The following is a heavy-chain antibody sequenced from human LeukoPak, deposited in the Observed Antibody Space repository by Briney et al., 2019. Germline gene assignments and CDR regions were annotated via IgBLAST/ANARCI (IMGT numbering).Heavy chain of an antibody. D-gene: IGHD1-14*01. CDR2: ISGNGGST. V-gene: IGHV3-23*01. CDR3: AKGPTEPAYYYYGMDV. Sequence: GGSLRLSCAASGFTFSSYAMSWVRQAPGKGLEWVSAISGNGGSTYYADSVKGRFTISRDNSKNTLYLQMNSLRAEDTAVYYCAKGPTEPAYYYYGMDVWGQGTTVTVSS. CDR1: GFTFSSYA. J-gene: IGHJ6*02.